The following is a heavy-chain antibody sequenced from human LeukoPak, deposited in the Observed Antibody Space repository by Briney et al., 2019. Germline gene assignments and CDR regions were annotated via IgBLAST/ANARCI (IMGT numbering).Heavy chain of an antibody. CDR3: AKVKEIQLWSQPFDY. Sequence: GRSLRLPCAASGFTFSSYGMHWVRQAPGKGLEWVAVISYDGSNKYYADSVKGRFTISRDNSKNTLYLQMNSLRPEDTAVYYCAKVKEIQLWSQPFDYWGQGTLVTVSS. CDR2: ISYDGSNK. V-gene: IGHV3-30*18. CDR1: GFTFSSYG. D-gene: IGHD5-18*01. J-gene: IGHJ4*02.